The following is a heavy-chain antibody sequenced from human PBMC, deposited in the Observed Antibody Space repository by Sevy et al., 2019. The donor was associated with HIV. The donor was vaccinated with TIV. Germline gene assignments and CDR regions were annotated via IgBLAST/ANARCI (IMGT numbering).Heavy chain of an antibody. CDR1: GYSFIGYW. D-gene: IGHD2-15*01. V-gene: IGHV5-51*01. J-gene: IGHJ6*02. CDR2: IYPGDSDT. Sequence: GESLKISCKGSGYSFIGYWIGWVRQMPGKGLEWMGIIYPGDSDTRYSPSFQGQVTISADKSISTAYLQWSSLKASDTAMYYCARRSSGGILYYYYGMDVWGQGTTVTVSS. CDR3: ARRSSGGILYYYYGMDV.